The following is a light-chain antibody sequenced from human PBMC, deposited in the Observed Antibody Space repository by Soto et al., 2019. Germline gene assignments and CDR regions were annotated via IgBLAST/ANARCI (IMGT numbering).Light chain of an antibody. Sequence: DIQLTQSPSSLSASLGDRVTVTCRASQSIGSYVAWYQQKPGKAPKLLIYAASTLPSGVPARFSGSGSGAEYTLTISSLQPDDFATYYCQHYSNYSEAFGQGTKVDI. CDR2: AAS. V-gene: IGKV1-9*01. CDR3: QHYSNYSEA. J-gene: IGKJ1*01. CDR1: QSIGSY.